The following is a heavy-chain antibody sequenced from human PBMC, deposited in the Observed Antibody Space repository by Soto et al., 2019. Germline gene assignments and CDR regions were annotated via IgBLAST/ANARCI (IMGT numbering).Heavy chain of an antibody. CDR3: ARASVGPPGGGSWIMPFDF. CDR1: VGSISNYY. CDR2: IYPGGST. D-gene: IGHD2-15*01. J-gene: IGHJ4*02. V-gene: IGHV4-4*07. Sequence: SETLSLTCRVSVGSISNYYWIWIRQSAGKGLEWIGRIYPGGSTNYNPSLKSRVTMSVDTSKNQVSLRLTSVTAADTAVYYCARASVGPPGGGSWIMPFDFWGQGTRVTVSS.